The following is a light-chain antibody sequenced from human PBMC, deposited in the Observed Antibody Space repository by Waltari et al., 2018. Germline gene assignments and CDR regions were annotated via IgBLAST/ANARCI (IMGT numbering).Light chain of an antibody. CDR1: QSISSW. J-gene: IGKJ5*01. CDR3: QQYNSYSPIT. Sequence: DIQMTQYPSTLSASVGDRVTITCRASQSISSWLAWYQQKPGKAPKLLIYKASSLESGVPSRVSGSGSGTEFTLTISSLQPDDFATYYCQQYNSYSPITFGQGTRLEIK. CDR2: KAS. V-gene: IGKV1-5*03.